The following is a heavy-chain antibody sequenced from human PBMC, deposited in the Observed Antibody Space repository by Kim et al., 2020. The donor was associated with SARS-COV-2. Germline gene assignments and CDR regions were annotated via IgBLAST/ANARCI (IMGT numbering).Heavy chain of an antibody. J-gene: IGHJ4*02. D-gene: IGHD6-13*01. V-gene: IGHV4-34*01. CDR3: ARTKSFYSSSWYYFDY. Sequence: SLKSRVTISVDTSKNQFSLKLSSVTAADTAVYYCARTKSFYSSSWYYFDYWGQGTLVTVSS.